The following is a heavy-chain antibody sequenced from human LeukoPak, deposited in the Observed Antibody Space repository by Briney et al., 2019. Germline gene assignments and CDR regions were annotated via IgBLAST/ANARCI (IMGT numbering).Heavy chain of an antibody. D-gene: IGHD6-13*01. CDR3: ASALYSSRGDAFDI. CDR1: GFTVSSNY. J-gene: IGHJ3*02. CDR2: IYSGGST. V-gene: IGHV3-66*02. Sequence: PGGSLRLSCAASGFTVSSNYMSWVRQAPGKGLEWVSVIYSGGSTYYADSVKGRFTISRDNSKNTLYLQMNSPRAEDTAVYYCASALYSSRGDAFDIWGQGTMVTVSS.